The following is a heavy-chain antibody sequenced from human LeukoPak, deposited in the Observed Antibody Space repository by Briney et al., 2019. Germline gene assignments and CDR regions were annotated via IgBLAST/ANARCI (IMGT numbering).Heavy chain of an antibody. D-gene: IGHD5-24*01. CDR2: IDHSGST. CDR1: GGSFSGYY. Sequence: SETLPLTCAVYGGSFSGYYWSWIRQPPGKGLEWIGEIDHSGSTNYSPSLKSRVIISVDTSKNQFSLKVNSVTAADTALYYCASRRDGYVNPFDCWGQGTQVTVSS. CDR3: ASRRDGYVNPFDC. V-gene: IGHV4-34*01. J-gene: IGHJ4*02.